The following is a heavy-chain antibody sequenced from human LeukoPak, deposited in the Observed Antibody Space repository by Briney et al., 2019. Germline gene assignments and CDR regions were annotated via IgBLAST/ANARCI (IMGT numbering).Heavy chain of an antibody. D-gene: IGHD6-19*01. V-gene: IGHV3-43*02. CDR1: GFIVDDYA. CDR3: AKDILSEQWHDAFDI. J-gene: IGHJ3*02. CDR2: ISGDGGST. Sequence: GGSLRLSCAASGFIVDDYAMYWVRQAPGKGLEWVSLISGDGGSTYYADSVRGRFTISRDNSKNSLFLQMNSLRTEDTALYYCAKDILSEQWHDAFDIWGQGTMVTVSS.